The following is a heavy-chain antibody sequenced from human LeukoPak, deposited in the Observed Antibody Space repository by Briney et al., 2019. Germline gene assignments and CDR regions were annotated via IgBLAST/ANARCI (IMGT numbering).Heavy chain of an antibody. CDR3: ARGWKYSSNWYATYFDY. J-gene: IGHJ4*02. V-gene: IGHV3-30-3*01. Sequence: QTGGSLRLSCAASGFTFSTHVMHWVRQAPGKGLEWVALMSYDGSNKFYADSVKGRFTISRDNSKNTLYVQMNNLRVEDTAVYYCARGWKYSSNWYATYFDYWGQGTLVTVSS. CDR2: MSYDGSNK. CDR1: GFTFSTHV. D-gene: IGHD6-13*01.